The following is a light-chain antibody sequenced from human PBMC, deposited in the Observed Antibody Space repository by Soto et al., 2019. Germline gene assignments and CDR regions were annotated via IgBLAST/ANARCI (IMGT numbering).Light chain of an antibody. CDR1: QDISNY. J-gene: IGKJ4*01. CDR2: DAS. CDR3: QQYDNLPLT. Sequence: DIQMTQSPSSLSASVGDRVTITCQSSQDISNYLNWYQQKPGKAPKLLIYDASNLETGVPSRFSGSGSGTDLTFTISRLQPEDIATYYCQQYDNLPLTFGGGTKVEIK. V-gene: IGKV1-33*01.